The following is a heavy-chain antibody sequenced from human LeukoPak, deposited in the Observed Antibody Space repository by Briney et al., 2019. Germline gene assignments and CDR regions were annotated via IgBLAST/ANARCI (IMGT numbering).Heavy chain of an antibody. CDR2: IIPIFGTA. J-gene: IGHJ4*02. D-gene: IGHD6-19*01. CDR1: GGTFSSYA. V-gene: IGHV1-69*05. CDR3: ARTDYHGSGWYGDFDY. Sequence: SVKVSCKASGGTFSSYAISWVRQAPGQGLEWMGGIIPIFGTANYAQKFQGRVTITTDESTSTAYMELSSLRSEETAVYYCARTDYHGSGWYGDFDYWGQGTLVTVSS.